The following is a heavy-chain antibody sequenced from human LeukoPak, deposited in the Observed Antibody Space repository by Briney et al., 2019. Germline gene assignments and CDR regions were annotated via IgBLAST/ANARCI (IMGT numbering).Heavy chain of an antibody. CDR1: GYSISSGYY. J-gene: IGHJ4*02. V-gene: IGHV4-38-2*01. D-gene: IGHD3-9*01. CDR2: IYHSGST. CDR3: VAGYYARGDY. Sequence: SETLSLTCAVSGYSISSGYYWGWIRQPPGKGLEWIGTIYHSGSTYYNPSLKIRVTISVDTTKNQFSLKLSSVTAADTAVYYAVAGYYARGDYWGQGTLVTVSS.